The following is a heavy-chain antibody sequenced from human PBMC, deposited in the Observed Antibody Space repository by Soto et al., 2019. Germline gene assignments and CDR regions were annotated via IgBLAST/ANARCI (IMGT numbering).Heavy chain of an antibody. J-gene: IGHJ3*01. CDR3: ARDGAFANENAFDL. D-gene: IGHD1-1*01. V-gene: IGHV3-33*01. CDR2: ISPK. CDR1: GFSFRTYG. Sequence: QVQLVDSGGGLVQPGTSLRLSCAVSGFSFRTYGFHWVRQPPGKGLQWVAVISPKGHSDSVEGRFTISRDNSKDTLYLQMTNLRAEDTAVYYCARDGAFANENAFDLWGQWTKVTFAS.